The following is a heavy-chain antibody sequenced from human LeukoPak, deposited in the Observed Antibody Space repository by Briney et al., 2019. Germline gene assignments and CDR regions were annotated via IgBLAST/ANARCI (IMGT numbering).Heavy chain of an antibody. CDR2: ISTDGRFT. J-gene: IGHJ4*02. V-gene: IGHV3-74*01. D-gene: IGHD1-1*01. CDR1: GFTFSNYW. Sequence: GSLRLSCAASGFTFSNYWMHWVRLAPGKGPMWVSRISTDGRFTSYADSVKGRFTISRDNAENTLYLHMSSLRAEDTALYYCARDFLHSPNCPGCWGQGTLVTVSS. CDR3: ARDFLHSPNCPGC.